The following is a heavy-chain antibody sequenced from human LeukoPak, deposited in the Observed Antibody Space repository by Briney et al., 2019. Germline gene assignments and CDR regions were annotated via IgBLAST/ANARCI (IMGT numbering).Heavy chain of an antibody. Sequence: SETLSLTCTVSGGSISSYYWSWIRQPPGKGLEWIGYIYYSGNTNYNPSLKSRVPISVDTSKNQFSLKLSSVTAADTAVYYCARTPGDFWSGYYRNWFDPWGQGTLVTVSS. CDR3: ARTPGDFWSGYYRNWFDP. J-gene: IGHJ5*02. V-gene: IGHV4-59*01. CDR1: GGSISSYY. CDR2: IYYSGNT. D-gene: IGHD3-3*01.